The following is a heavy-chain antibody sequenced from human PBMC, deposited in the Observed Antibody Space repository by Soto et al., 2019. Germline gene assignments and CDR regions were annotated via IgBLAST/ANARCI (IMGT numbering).Heavy chain of an antibody. CDR3: AKDLGYDGSGIEI. J-gene: IGHJ4*02. CDR2: TSGSGDTT. D-gene: IGHD3-10*01. CDR1: GFTFSNYG. Sequence: EVQLLESGGGLLQPGGSLRLSCAVSGFTFSNYGMSWVRQAPGKGLEWVSATSGSGDTTYYADSVKGRFTISRDNSKNTLYVQMNSLRADDTAVYYCAKDLGYDGSGIEIWGQGTLVTVSP. V-gene: IGHV3-23*01.